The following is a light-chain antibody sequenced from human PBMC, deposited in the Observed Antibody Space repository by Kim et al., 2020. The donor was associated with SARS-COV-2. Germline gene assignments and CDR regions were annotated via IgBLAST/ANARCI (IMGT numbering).Light chain of an antibody. CDR2: DVI. J-gene: IGLJ1*01. Sequence: GQSITISCTGTNSDIGGYNFVSWYRQYPGKAPQLVIYDVIKRPSGISSRFSGSKSGNTASLTISGLQAEDEADYFCTSYTTSTTVVFGTGTKVAVL. CDR1: NSDIGGYNF. V-gene: IGLV2-14*03. CDR3: TSYTTSTTVV.